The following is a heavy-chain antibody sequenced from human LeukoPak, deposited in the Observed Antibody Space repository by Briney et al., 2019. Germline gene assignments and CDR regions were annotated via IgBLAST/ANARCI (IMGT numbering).Heavy chain of an antibody. D-gene: IGHD3-22*01. Sequence: GGSLRLSCAASGFTVSSNYMSWVRQAPGKGLEWVSVIYSGGSTYYADSVKGRFTIFRDNSKNTLYLQMNSLRAEDTAVYYCARDFGYYDSSGRWGQGTLVTVSS. CDR1: GFTVSSNY. J-gene: IGHJ4*02. V-gene: IGHV3-66*01. CDR3: ARDFGYYDSSGR. CDR2: IYSGGST.